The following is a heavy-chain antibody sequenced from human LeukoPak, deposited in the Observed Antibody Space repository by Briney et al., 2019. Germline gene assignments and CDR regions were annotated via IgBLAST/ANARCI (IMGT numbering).Heavy chain of an antibody. V-gene: IGHV3-7*01. J-gene: IGHJ4*02. CDR3: AKLAKYFYGSETYYFFEH. CDR2: IKQDGTEK. Sequence: GESLRLSCAASGFSFTTYWMGWVRQAPGKGLEWVANIKQDGTEKYYVDSVKGRFTISRDNAKNSLYLQMNSLRVEDTAVYYCAKLAKYFYGSETYYFFEHWGQGTPVTASS. CDR1: GFSFTTYW. D-gene: IGHD3-10*01.